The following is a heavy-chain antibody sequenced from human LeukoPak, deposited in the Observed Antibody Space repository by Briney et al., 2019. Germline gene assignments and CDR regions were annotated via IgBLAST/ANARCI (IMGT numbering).Heavy chain of an antibody. CDR1: GASISSYY. CDR2: IFYSGST. Sequence: SSETLSLTGTVSGASISSYYWSWIRQSPGKGLEWIGYIFYSGSTNYSPSLKSRITISVDTSKNQFSLKLSSVTAADTAVYYCARGGSGPYPRLDYWGQGSLVTVSS. D-gene: IGHD6-19*01. J-gene: IGHJ4*02. CDR3: ARGGSGPYPRLDY. V-gene: IGHV4-59*13.